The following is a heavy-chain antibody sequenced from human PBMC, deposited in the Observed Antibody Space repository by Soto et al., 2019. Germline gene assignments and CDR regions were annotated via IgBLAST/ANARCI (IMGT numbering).Heavy chain of an antibody. V-gene: IGHV1-69*01. CDR2: IIPLFNAT. CDR1: GGIFKNFD. Sequence: QVQLVQSGAEVKRPGSSVKVSCKTSGGIFKNFDIGWVRQSPGQGLEWMGEIIPLFNATNYAQKFRGRVTVTADESTRTAYMELTRLTYDDTDVYFCAINAERNAQKFDFWGQGPLVTVSS. J-gene: IGHJ4*02. CDR3: AINAERNAQKFDF. D-gene: IGHD2-2*01.